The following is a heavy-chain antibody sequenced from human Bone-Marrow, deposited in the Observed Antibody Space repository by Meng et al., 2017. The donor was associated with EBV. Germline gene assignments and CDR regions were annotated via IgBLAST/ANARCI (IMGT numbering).Heavy chain of an antibody. J-gene: IGHJ4*02. V-gene: IGHV1-24*01. CDR1: GYTLTELS. CDR2: FDPEDGET. Sequence: QVQLVPSGAEVKKPGASVKVSCKVSGYTLTELSMHWVRQAPGKGLEWMGGFDPEDGETIYAQKFQGRVTMTEDTSTDTAHMELSSLRSEDTAVYYCATVTAAAGYFDYWGQGTLVTVSS. D-gene: IGHD6-13*01. CDR3: ATVTAAAGYFDY.